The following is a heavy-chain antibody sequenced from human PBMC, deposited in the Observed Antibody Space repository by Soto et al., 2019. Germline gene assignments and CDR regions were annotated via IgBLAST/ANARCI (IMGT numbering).Heavy chain of an antibody. CDR1: GYTFTTYV. CDR2: ITAGNGNT. Sequence: QVQLVQSGAEEKKPGASEKVSCKASGYTFTTYVMHWVRQAPGQRLEWMGWITAGNGNTKYSQKFQGRVTITRDTSASTAYMELSSLRSEDTAVYYCARGYYDTSGSLMYWGQGTLVTVSS. D-gene: IGHD3-22*01. V-gene: IGHV1-3*05. J-gene: IGHJ4*02. CDR3: ARGYYDTSGSLMY.